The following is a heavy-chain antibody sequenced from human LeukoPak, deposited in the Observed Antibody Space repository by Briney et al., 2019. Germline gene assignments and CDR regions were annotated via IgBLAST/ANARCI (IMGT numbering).Heavy chain of an antibody. CDR2: INRDGSST. J-gene: IGHJ2*01. CDR1: GIIFSNYW. Sequence: GSLRLSCAASGIIFSNYWMHWVRQAPGKGLVWVSRINRDGSSTSYADSVKGRFTISRDNAKNSLYLQMNSLRAEDTAVYYCARDGGLAAAGSFWYFALWGRGTLVTVSS. CDR3: ARDGGLAAAGSFWYFAL. V-gene: IGHV3-74*01. D-gene: IGHD6-13*01.